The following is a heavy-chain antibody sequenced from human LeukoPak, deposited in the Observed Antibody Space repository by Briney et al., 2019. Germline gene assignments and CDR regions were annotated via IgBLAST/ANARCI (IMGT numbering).Heavy chain of an antibody. J-gene: IGHJ4*02. V-gene: IGHV1-3*01. CDR2: INAGNGNT. CDR3: ARDGDTATFDY. CDR1: GYTFTSYA. Sequence: GASVKVSCKASGYTFTSYAMHWVRQAPGQRLEWMGWINAGNGNTKYSQKFQGRVTITADESTSTAYMELSSLRSEDTAVYYCARDGDTATFDYWGQGTLVTVSS. D-gene: IGHD5-18*01.